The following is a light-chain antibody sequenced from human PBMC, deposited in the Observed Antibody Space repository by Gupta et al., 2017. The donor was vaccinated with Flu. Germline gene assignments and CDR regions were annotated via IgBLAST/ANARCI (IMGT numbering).Light chain of an antibody. Sequence: DIQLTQSQSSLSASVGDRVTITCRASQSFSSHVNSYQQKPGKAPKLPIYAASSLQSGVPSRFSGSGSGTEFTLTISSLQPEDFATYYCQQSYSTASSFGQGTKVEIK. CDR2: AAS. CDR3: QQSYSTASS. V-gene: IGKV1-39*01. CDR1: QSFSSH. J-gene: IGKJ2*03.